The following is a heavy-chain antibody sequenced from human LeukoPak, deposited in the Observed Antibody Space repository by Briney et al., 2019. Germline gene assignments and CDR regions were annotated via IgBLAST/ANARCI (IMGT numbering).Heavy chain of an antibody. J-gene: IGHJ4*02. Sequence: GGSLRLSCAASGFTFYTYAMHWVRQPPGKGLEYVSGIGPDGGTTYYAKSMKGRFTISRDNSKNMVYLQMGSLTADDMGVYYCPRGAQLTDYWGQGTLVTVSS. D-gene: IGHD1-1*01. CDR1: GFTFYTYA. V-gene: IGHV3-64*01. CDR2: IGPDGGTT. CDR3: PRGAQLTDY.